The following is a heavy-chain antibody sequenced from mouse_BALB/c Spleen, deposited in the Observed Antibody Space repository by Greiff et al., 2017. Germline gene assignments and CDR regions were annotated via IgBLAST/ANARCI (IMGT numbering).Heavy chain of an antibody. CDR2: FSSGGST. CDR1: GFTFSSYA. V-gene: IGHV5-6-5*01. CDR3: ARNSYFDY. J-gene: IGHJ2*01. Sequence: EVQRVESGGGLVKPGGSLKLSCAASGFTFSSYAMSWVRQTPEKRLEWVASFSSGGSTYYPDSVKGRFTISRDNARNILYLQMSSLRSEDTAMYYCARNSYFDYWGQGTTLTVSS.